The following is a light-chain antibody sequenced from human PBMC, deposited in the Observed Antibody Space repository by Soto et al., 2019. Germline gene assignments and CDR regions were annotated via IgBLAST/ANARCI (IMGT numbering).Light chain of an antibody. CDR2: EVN. CDR3: SSYTSSSTLV. V-gene: IGLV2-14*01. J-gene: IGLJ2*01. CDR1: SSDVGGYNY. Sequence: QSALTQPASVSGSPGQSITISCTGTSSDVGGYNYVSWHQQHPGKAPKLMIFEVNNRPSGVSNRFSGSKSGITASLTISGLQADDEADYYCSSYTSSSTLVFGGGTKLTVL.